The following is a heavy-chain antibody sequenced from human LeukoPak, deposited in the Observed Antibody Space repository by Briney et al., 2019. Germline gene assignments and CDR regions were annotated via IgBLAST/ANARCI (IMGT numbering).Heavy chain of an antibody. J-gene: IGHJ6*02. CDR1: GFTFSSYW. CDR3: TRDLMDYDVSTGLHHYYMDV. V-gene: IGHV3-74*01. D-gene: IGHD3-9*01. Sequence: GGSLRLSCVASGFTFSSYWMHWVRQDPRKGLVWVSRINGDGRNINYADSVRGGFTISRDNAKNTLYLPLNTLRVEDTAVYYCTRDLMDYDVSTGLHHYYMDVWGQGTTVTVSS. CDR2: INGDGRNI.